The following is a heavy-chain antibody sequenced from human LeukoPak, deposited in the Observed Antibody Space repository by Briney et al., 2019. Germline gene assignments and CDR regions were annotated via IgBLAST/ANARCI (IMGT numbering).Heavy chain of an antibody. V-gene: IGHV4-4*09. D-gene: IGHD3-9*01. J-gene: IGHJ3*02. Sequence: SETLSLTCTASGGSISSYYWSWIRQPPGKGLEWIGYIYTSGSTNYNPSLKSRVTISVDTSKNQFSLKLSSVTAADTAVYYCAGVLRYFDWASAFDIWGQGTMVTVSS. CDR3: AGVLRYFDWASAFDI. CDR1: GGSISSYY. CDR2: IYTSGST.